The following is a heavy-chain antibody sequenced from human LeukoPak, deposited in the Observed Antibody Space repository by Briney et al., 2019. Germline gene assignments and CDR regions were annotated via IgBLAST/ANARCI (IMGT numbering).Heavy chain of an antibody. J-gene: IGHJ5*02. Sequence: ASVKVSCKVAGYTLTELSIHWVRQAPGKGLEWMGGFDPKDGGTIYAQNFQGRVTLTEDTSTDTAYMELSSLRSEDTAVYYCARVYYYGSGSYWNDWFDPWGQGTLVTVSS. CDR3: ARVYYYGSGSYWNDWFDP. D-gene: IGHD3-10*01. V-gene: IGHV1-24*01. CDR2: FDPKDGGT. CDR1: GYTLTELS.